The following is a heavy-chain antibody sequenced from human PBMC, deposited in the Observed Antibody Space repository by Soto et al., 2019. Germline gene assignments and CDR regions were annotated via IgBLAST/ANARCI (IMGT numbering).Heavy chain of an antibody. V-gene: IGHV1-69*02. CDR2: IIPILGIA. CDR3: ARPYGDYGQYYFDY. Sequence: QVQLVQSGAEVKKPGSSVKVSCKASGGTFSSYTISWVRQAPGQGLEWMGRIIPILGIANYAQKFQGRVTITADKSTSTAYMGLSSLRSEDTAVYYCARPYGDYGQYYFDYWGQGTLVTVSS. D-gene: IGHD4-17*01. CDR1: GGTFSSYT. J-gene: IGHJ4*02.